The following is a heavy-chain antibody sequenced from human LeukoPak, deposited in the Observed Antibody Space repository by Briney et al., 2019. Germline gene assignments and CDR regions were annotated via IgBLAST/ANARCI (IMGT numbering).Heavy chain of an antibody. V-gene: IGHV4-59*12. CDR2: IYYSGTT. CDR1: GDSITTYY. CDR3: ARATTVTTRFDP. Sequence: PSETLSLTCTVSGDSITTYYWNWIRQPPGKGLEWIGYIYYSGTTNYNPSLKGRLTISLDTSKNQFSLKLSSMTAADTAVYYCARATTVTTRFDPWGQGTLVIVSS. J-gene: IGHJ5*02. D-gene: IGHD4-17*01.